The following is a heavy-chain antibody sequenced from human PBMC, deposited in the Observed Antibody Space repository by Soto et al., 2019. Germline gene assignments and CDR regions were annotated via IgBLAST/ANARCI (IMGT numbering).Heavy chain of an antibody. Sequence: PSETLSLTCTVSGGSISSYYWSWIRQPPGKGLEWIGYIYYSGSTNYNPSLKSRVTISVDTSKNQFSLKLSSVTAADTAVYYCARGWGIAVAGGYFQHWGQGTLVTVSS. CDR2: IYYSGST. CDR1: GGSISSYY. J-gene: IGHJ1*01. V-gene: IGHV4-59*01. CDR3: ARGWGIAVAGGYFQH. D-gene: IGHD6-19*01.